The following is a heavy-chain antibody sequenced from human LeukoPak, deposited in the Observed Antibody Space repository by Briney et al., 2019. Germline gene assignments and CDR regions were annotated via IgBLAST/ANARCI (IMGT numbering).Heavy chain of an antibody. J-gene: IGHJ5*02. CDR2: ISAYNGNT. Sequence: ASVKVSCKASGYTFTNFGISWVRQAPGQGLEWMGWISAYNGNTNYAQNLQGRVTMTRNTSISTAYMELSSLRSQDTAVYYCARGTMVRGVRLNWFDPWGQGTLVTVSS. CDR1: GYTFTNFG. CDR3: ARGTMVRGVRLNWFDP. V-gene: IGHV1-18*01. D-gene: IGHD3-10*01.